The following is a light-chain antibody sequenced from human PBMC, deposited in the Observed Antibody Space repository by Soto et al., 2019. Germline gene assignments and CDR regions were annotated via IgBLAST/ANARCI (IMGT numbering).Light chain of an antibody. CDR2: TAS. Sequence: DIQITQSPSSVSASVGDRVTITCRASQGVSTWLAWYQQKPGKAPNLLIYTASSLQSGVPSRFSGSGSGTDFTLTINGLQPEDVAVYYCQQCHKWPRITFGPGTRLEIK. CDR3: QQCHKWPRIT. J-gene: IGKJ5*01. CDR1: QGVSTW. V-gene: IGKV1-12*01.